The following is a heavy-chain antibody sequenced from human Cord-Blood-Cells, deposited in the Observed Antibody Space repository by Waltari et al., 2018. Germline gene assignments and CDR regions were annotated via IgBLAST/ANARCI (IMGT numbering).Heavy chain of an antibody. V-gene: IGHV1-69*01. CDR1: VVTFSSYA. J-gene: IGHJ3*02. CDR2: ISPIFGTA. D-gene: IGHD7-27*01. CDR3: ARITGDSNVENALDI. Sequence: QVQLVQSGAEVKKPGSSVKDSCKASVVTFSSYAISWVRQAPGQGLEWMGGISPIFGTANYAQKFQGRVTITADESTSKAYMALRSLRSEETAVYYCARITGDSNVENALDIWGQGTMVTVSS.